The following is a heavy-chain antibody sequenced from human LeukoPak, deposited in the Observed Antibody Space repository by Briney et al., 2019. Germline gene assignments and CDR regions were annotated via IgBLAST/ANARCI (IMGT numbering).Heavy chain of an antibody. CDR1: GGSICSYY. J-gene: IGHJ3*02. D-gene: IGHD1-26*01. V-gene: IGHV4-59*01. CDR2: IYYSGST. CDR3: ARAGEWELLSAFDI. Sequence: SETLSLTCTVSGGSICSYYWSWIRQPPGKGLEWIGYIYYSGSTNYNPSLKSRVTISVDTSKNQFSLKLSSVTAADTAVYYCARAGEWELLSAFDIWGQGTMVTVSS.